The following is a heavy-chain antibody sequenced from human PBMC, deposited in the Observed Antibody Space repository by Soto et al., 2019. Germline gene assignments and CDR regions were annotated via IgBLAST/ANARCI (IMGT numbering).Heavy chain of an antibody. Sequence: PSETLCLTCAVAGFSLSSSNLWSWVRPPPGKGLEWIGEIYHSGSTNYNPSLKSRVTISVDKSKNQFSLKLSSVTAADTAVYYCARDCYYDSSGYYSTGYYYYGMDVRGQGTTVTVSS. V-gene: IGHV4-4*02. J-gene: IGHJ6*02. D-gene: IGHD3-22*01. CDR3: ARDCYYDSSGYYSTGYYYYGMDV. CDR2: IYHSGST. CDR1: GFSLSSSNL.